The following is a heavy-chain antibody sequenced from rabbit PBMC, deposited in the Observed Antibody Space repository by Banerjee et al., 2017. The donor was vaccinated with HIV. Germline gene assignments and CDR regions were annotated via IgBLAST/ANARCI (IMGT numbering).Heavy chain of an antibody. Sequence: QQLEESGGGLVQPGASLTLTCTASVFSFSSGYYMCWVRQAPGKGLEWIGCVYTGSTITTYYATWAKGRFTGSKASSTTVTLQMTSLTATDTATYFCARGIVISPYYFDLWGPGTLVTVS. V-gene: IGHV1S40*01. CDR2: VYTGSTITT. CDR1: VFSFSSGYY. J-gene: IGHJ4*01. CDR3: ARGIVISPYYFDL. D-gene: IGHD6-1*01.